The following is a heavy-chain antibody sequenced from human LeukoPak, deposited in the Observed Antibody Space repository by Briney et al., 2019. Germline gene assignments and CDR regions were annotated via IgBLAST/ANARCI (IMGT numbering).Heavy chain of an antibody. Sequence: SETLSLTCTVSGGSISSYYWSWIRQPAGKGLEWIGRIYASGSTNYNPSLKSRVTMSVDTSKNQFSLKLSSVTAADTAVYYCARDSSGSYNYNWFDPWGQGTLVTVSS. CDR1: GGSISSYY. D-gene: IGHD3-10*01. CDR2: IYASGST. CDR3: ARDSSGSYNYNWFDP. J-gene: IGHJ5*02. V-gene: IGHV4-4*07.